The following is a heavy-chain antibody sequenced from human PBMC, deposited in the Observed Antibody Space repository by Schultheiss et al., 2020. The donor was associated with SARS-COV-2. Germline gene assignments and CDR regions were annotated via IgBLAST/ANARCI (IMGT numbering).Heavy chain of an antibody. V-gene: IGHV1-24*01. J-gene: IGHJ1*01. CDR1: GYSFTGDY. CDR2: FDPEDGET. CDR3: ARDGYNPQH. D-gene: IGHD5-24*01. Sequence: ASVKVSCKASGYSFTGDYMHWVRQAPGKGLEWMGGFDPEDGETIYAQKFQGRVTITADKSTSTAYMELSSLRSEDTAVYYCARDGYNPQHWGQGTLVTVSS.